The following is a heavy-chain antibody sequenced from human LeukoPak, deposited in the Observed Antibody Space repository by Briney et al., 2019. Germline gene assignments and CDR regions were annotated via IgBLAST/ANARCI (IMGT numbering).Heavy chain of an antibody. CDR1: GFTFSDYY. CDR2: ISDSSTYT. D-gene: IGHD6-13*01. J-gene: IGHJ5*02. CDR3: AKSYSSSPVHKNWFDP. Sequence: PGGSLRLSCAVSGFTFSDYYMSWVRQAPGKGLEWVSYISDSSTYTNYADSVRGRFTISRDNAKNSLFLQMNNLRAEDTAIYYCAKSYSSSPVHKNWFDPWGQGTRVTVSS. V-gene: IGHV3-11*03.